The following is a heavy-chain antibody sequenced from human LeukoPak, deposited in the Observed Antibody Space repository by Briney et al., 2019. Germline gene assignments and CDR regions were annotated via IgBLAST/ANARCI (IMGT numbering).Heavy chain of an antibody. Sequence: PGGSLRLSCAASGFTFSSYAMSWVRQAPGKGLEWVSAISGSGGSTYYADSVKGRFTISRDNSKNTLYLQMNSLRAEDTAVYYCAKVAGYSSSCRSGCDAFDIWGQGTMVTVSS. D-gene: IGHD6-13*01. CDR1: GFTFSSYA. CDR2: ISGSGGST. V-gene: IGHV3-23*01. J-gene: IGHJ3*02. CDR3: AKVAGYSSSCRSGCDAFDI.